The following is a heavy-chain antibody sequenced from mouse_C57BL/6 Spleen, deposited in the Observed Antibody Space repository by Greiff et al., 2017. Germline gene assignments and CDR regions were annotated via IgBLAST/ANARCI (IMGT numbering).Heavy chain of an antibody. CDR3: ARNYVRWEGIYYAMDY. Sequence: VQLQHSGPGLVQPSQSLSITCTVSGFSLTSYGVHWVRQSPGTGLEWLGVIWSGGSTDYNAAFISRLSISKDNSKSQVFFKMNSLQADDTAIYYCARNYVRWEGIYYAMDYWGQGTSVTVSS. CDR1: GFSLTSYG. CDR2: IWSGGST. J-gene: IGHJ4*01. V-gene: IGHV2-2*01. D-gene: IGHD4-1*01.